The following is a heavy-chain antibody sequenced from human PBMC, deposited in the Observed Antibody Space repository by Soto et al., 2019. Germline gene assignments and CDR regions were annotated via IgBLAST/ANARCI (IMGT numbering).Heavy chain of an antibody. CDR2: MNPNSGNT. D-gene: IGHD2-2*01. Sequence: ASVKVSCKASGYTFTSYDINWVRQATGQGLEWMGWMNPNSGNTGYAQKFQGRVTMTRNTSISTAYMELSSLRSEDTAVYYCATCLAYCSSTSCSNWFDPWGQGTLVTVSS. CDR1: GYTFTSYD. J-gene: IGHJ5*02. V-gene: IGHV1-8*01. CDR3: ATCLAYCSSTSCSNWFDP.